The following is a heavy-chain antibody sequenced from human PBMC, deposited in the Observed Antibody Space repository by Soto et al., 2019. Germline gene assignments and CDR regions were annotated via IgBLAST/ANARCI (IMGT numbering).Heavy chain of an antibody. CDR3: AKCRGYTYNGGSALDY. J-gene: IGHJ4*02. D-gene: IGHD5-18*01. Sequence: GGSLRLSCAASGFTFLDYAVHWVRQAPGKGLEWVSGISWNSDNIAYADSVKGRFTMSRDNAKNSLFLQMNSLRPEDTALYYCAKCRGYTYNGGSALDYWGQGTLVTVSS. CDR1: GFTFLDYA. CDR2: ISWNSDNI. V-gene: IGHV3-9*01.